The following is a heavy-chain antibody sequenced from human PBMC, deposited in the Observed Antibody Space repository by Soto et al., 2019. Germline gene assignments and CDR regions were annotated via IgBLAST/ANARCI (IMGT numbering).Heavy chain of an antibody. V-gene: IGHV3-33*01. D-gene: IGHD2-15*01. CDR2: IWYDGSNK. CDR1: EFSFHSYG. Sequence: GGSVSLSCVSSEFSFHSYGVHWVRQAPGKGLEWVAVIWYDGSNKYYADSVKGRFTSSRDNSKNTLYLQMNSLRAEDTAVYYCARDPLWAPIVPLGYFDYWGQGTLVTVSS. J-gene: IGHJ4*02. CDR3: ARDPLWAPIVPLGYFDY.